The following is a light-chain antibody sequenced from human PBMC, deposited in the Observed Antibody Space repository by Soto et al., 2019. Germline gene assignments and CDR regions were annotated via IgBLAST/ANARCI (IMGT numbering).Light chain of an antibody. J-gene: IGKJ4*01. CDR3: QQVHDYPIT. CDR1: QDISSY. V-gene: IGKV1-9*01. CDR2: GAS. Sequence: DIQLTQSPSFLSASVGDRVTVTCRSSQDISSYLAWYQQKPGKAPKVLIYGASTLQNGVPPRFGGSGSGTAFTLTISSLQPEDFAIYFCQQVHDYPITFGGGTKVEIK.